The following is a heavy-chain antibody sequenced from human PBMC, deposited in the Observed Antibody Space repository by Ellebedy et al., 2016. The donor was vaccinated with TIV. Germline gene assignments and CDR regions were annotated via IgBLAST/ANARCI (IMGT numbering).Heavy chain of an antibody. D-gene: IGHD2-2*01. Sequence: AASVKVSCKASGYTFTDYYMHWVRQAPGQGLEWMGWINPSTGGTNYAQKFQGRVTMTRDTSITTAYMELSRLRSDDTAVYYCAKDLSESQLRPRGCYASWGPGTLVTVSS. J-gene: IGHJ5*02. V-gene: IGHV1-2*02. CDR3: AKDLSESQLRPRGCYAS. CDR2: INPSTGGT. CDR1: GYTFTDYY.